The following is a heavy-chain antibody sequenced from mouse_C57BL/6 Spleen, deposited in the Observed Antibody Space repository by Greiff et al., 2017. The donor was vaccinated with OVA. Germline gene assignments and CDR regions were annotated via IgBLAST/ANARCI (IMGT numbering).Heavy chain of an antibody. Sequence: EVQLQESGPGLVKPSQSLSLTCSVTGYSITSGYYWNWIRQFPGNKLEWMGYISYDGSNNYNPSLKNRISITRDTSKNQFFLKLNSVTTEDTATYYCARWGFYSNFDYWGQGTTLTVSS. D-gene: IGHD2-12*01. J-gene: IGHJ2*01. CDR2: ISYDGSN. CDR3: ARWGFYSNFDY. CDR1: GYSITSGYY. V-gene: IGHV3-6*01.